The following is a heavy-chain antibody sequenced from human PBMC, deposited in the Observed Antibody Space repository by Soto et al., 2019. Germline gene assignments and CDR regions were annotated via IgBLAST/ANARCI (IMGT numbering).Heavy chain of an antibody. CDR2: ISAGGATT. CDR3: EKDRGGTGWPFDH. D-gene: IGHD6-19*01. CDR1: GFTFGNFA. Sequence: XGSLRLSCTPSGFTFGNFAMSGVRQAPGKGLEWVSSISAGGATTYYADSVKGRVTMSRDNSKNTLSLQMISLRAEDSAVYYCEKDRGGTGWPFDHWGQGTLVTVSS. V-gene: IGHV3-23*01. J-gene: IGHJ4*02.